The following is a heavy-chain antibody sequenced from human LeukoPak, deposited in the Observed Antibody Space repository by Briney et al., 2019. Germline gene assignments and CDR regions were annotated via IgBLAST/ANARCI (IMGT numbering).Heavy chain of an antibody. CDR2: MYHSGST. V-gene: IGHV4-30-2*01. CDR1: GVSISGGDNS. Sequence: SETLSLTCAVSGVSISGGDNSWSWIRQPPGKGLEWIGYMYHSGSTYYNPSLKSRVIISLDRSKNQFFLKLISVTAADTAVYYCARAPGYYGSGSPYFDSWGQGTLVTVSS. D-gene: IGHD3-10*01. J-gene: IGHJ4*02. CDR3: ARAPGYYGSGSPYFDS.